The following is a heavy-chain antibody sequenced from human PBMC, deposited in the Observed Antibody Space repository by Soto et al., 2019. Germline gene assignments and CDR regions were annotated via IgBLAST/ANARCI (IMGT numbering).Heavy chain of an antibody. V-gene: IGHV3-74*01. CDR1: GFTFSSHW. Sequence: EVQLVESGGDLVQPGGSLRLSCAASGFTFSSHWMHWVRRVPGKGLVWVSHINTDGGITGYADSVKGRFTISRDNAKNRLYLQMNGLRVEGTSVYYCTREAGYCSRTSCYRRAFDSWGQGTMVTVSS. CDR3: TREAGYCSRTSCYRRAFDS. D-gene: IGHD2-2*01. J-gene: IGHJ3*02. CDR2: INTDGGIT.